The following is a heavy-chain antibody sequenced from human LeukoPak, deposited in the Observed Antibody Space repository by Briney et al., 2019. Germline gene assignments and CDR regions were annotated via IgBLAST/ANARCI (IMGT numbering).Heavy chain of an antibody. J-gene: IGHJ6*02. Sequence: GGSLRLSCAASGFTVSSNYMSWVRQAPGKGLEWFSVIYSGGSTYYADSVKGRFTISRDNSKNTLYLQMNSLRAGDTAVYYCARDRRGRGNFYYYYGMDVWGQGTTVTVSS. CDR3: ARDRRGRGNFYYYYGMDV. CDR1: GFTVSSNY. D-gene: IGHD1-1*01. CDR2: IYSGGST. V-gene: IGHV3-66*01.